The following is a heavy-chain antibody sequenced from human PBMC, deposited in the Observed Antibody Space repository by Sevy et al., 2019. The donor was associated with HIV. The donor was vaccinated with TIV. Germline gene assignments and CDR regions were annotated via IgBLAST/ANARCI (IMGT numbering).Heavy chain of an antibody. V-gene: IGHV4-59*01. Sequence: SETLSLTCTVSGGSISSYYWSWIRQPPGKGLEWIGYIYYSGSTNYNPSLKSLFTISVDTSKNQFSLTLSSVTAADTALYYCARESGSSSGYFDYWGQGTLVTVSA. D-gene: IGHD6-13*01. J-gene: IGHJ4*02. CDR3: ARESGSSSGYFDY. CDR1: GGSISSYY. CDR2: IYYSGST.